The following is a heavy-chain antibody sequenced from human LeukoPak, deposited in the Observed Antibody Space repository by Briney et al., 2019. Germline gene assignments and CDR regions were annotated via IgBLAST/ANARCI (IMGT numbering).Heavy chain of an antibody. CDR3: ARGWELLDS. CDR2: ISIRVSTL. Sequence: PGGSLRLSCAASGFTFSSYSMNWVRQAPGKGLEWVSYISIRVSTLYYADSVRGRFTVSRDNAKNSLYLQMNSLRAEDTAIYYCARGWELLDSWGQGTLVTVSS. J-gene: IGHJ4*02. V-gene: IGHV3-48*04. D-gene: IGHD1-26*01. CDR1: GFTFSSYS.